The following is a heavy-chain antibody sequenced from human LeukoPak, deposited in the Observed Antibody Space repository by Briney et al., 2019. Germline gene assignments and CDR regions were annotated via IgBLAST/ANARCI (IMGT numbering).Heavy chain of an antibody. J-gene: IGHJ4*02. D-gene: IGHD1-1*01. CDR1: GFTLSNYG. Sequence: PGGSLRLSCAASGFTLSNYGMHWVRQAPGKGLEWVAFIRYDGNKKDYPDSVKGRFTISRDESKNTLYLQMNSLRAEDTAVYYCAEDLHRTGMTWGYFGYWGQGTLVTVSS. CDR3: AEDLHRTGMTWGYFGY. V-gene: IGHV3-30*02. CDR2: IRYDGNKK.